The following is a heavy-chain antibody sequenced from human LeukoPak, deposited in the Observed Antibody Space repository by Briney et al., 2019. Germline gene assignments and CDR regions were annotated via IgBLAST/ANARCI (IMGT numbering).Heavy chain of an antibody. CDR3: ARGSAGWYSIDY. CDR1: GGSISSYY. CDR2: IYSSGST. J-gene: IGHJ4*02. V-gene: IGHV4-4*07. Sequence: SETLSLTCTVSGGSISSYYWSWIRQPAGKGLEWIGRIYSSGSTNYNPSLKSRVTMSVDTSKNQFSLNLSSLTAADTAVYYCARGSAGWYSIDYWGQGILVTVSS. D-gene: IGHD6-19*01.